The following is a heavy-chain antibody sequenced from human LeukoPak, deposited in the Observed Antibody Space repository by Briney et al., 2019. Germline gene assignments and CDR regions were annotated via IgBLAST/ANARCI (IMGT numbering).Heavy chain of an antibody. V-gene: IGHV3-48*03. CDR3: ARGGYSNANKFYYYGMDV. Sequence: GGSLRLSCAASGFIFSSYETNWVRQAPGKGLEWVSYISNSGSTIYYADSGKGRFTISRDNAKNSLYLQMNSLRAEDTALYYCARGGYSNANKFYYYGMDVWGQGTTVTV. CDR1: GFIFSSYE. CDR2: ISNSGSTI. J-gene: IGHJ6*02. D-gene: IGHD4-11*01.